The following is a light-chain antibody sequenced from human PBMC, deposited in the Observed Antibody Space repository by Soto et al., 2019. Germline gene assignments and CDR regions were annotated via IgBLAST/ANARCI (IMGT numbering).Light chain of an antibody. CDR2: DAS. CDR1: QSGSIY. Sequence: EIVLTQSPATLSLSPGERATLSCRASQSGSIYLAWYLQKPGQAPRLLIYDASNRATGIPAKFSGSGSGTGFTHTISSLEPEDSAVYYCQQRSNSPPWMTFGQGTRLEIK. J-gene: IGKJ5*01. CDR3: QQRSNSPPWMT. V-gene: IGKV3-11*01.